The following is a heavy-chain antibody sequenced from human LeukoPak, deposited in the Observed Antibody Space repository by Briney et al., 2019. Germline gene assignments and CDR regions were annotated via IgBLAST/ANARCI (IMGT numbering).Heavy chain of an antibody. CDR3: ASQYCSGGSCSIGY. CDR2: IYYSGST. V-gene: IGHV4-31*03. D-gene: IGHD2-15*01. CDR1: GGSISSGGYY. J-gene: IGHJ4*02. Sequence: SQTLSLTCTVSGGSISSGGYYWSWIRQRPGKGLEWIGYIYYSGSTYYNPSLKSRVTISVDTSKNQFSLKLSSVTAADTAVYYCASQYCSGGSCSIGYWGQGTLVTVSS.